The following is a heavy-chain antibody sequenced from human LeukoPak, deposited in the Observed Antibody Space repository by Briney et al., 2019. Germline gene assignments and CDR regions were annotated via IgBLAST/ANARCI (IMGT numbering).Heavy chain of an antibody. CDR3: ARSGATGFDY. J-gene: IGHJ4*02. Sequence: PGRSLRLSCAASGFTFSSYAMHWVRQAPGKGLEWVAVISYDGSNKYYADSVKGRFTISRDNSKNTLYLQMNSLRAEDTAVYYCARSGATGFDYWGQGTLVTVSS. CDR1: GFTFSSYA. V-gene: IGHV3-30*01. CDR2: ISYDGSNK. D-gene: IGHD6-25*01.